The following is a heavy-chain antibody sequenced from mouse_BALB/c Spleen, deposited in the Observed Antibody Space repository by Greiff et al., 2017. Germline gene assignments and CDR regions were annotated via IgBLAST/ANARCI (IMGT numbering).Heavy chain of an antibody. V-gene: IGHV6-6*02. J-gene: IGHJ4*01. CDR1: GFTFSNYW. CDR2: IRLKSNNYAT. Sequence: EVMLVESGGGLVQPGGSMKLSCVASGFTFSNYWMNWVRQSPEKGLEWVAEIRLKSNNYATHYAESVKGRFTISRDDSKSSVYLQMNNLRAEDTGIYYCTTHYGNYFYAMDYWGQGTSVTVSS. D-gene: IGHD2-1*01. CDR3: TTHYGNYFYAMDY.